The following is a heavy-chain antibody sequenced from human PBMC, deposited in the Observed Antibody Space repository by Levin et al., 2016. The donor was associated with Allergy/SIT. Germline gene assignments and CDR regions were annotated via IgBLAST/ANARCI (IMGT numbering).Heavy chain of an antibody. CDR3: ARGSATYYYYGMDV. CDR2: INHSGST. CDR1: GGSFSGYY. V-gene: IGHV4-34*01. J-gene: IGHJ6*02. D-gene: IGHD2-15*01. Sequence: SETLSLTCAVYGGSFSGYYWSWIRQPPGKGLEWIGEINHSGSTNYNPSLKSRVTISVDTSKNQFSLKLSSVTAADTAVYYCARGSATYYYYGMDVWGQGTTVTVSS.